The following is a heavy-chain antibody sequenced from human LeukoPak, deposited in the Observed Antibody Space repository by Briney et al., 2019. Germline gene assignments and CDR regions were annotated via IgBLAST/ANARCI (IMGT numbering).Heavy chain of an antibody. CDR3: ARGAARMVETATIISFEY. V-gene: IGHV3-23*01. CDR2: ISGSGGAT. J-gene: IGHJ4*02. Sequence: QAGGTLRLSCAASGFTFNTYGMSWVRQAPGKGLEWVSGISGSGGATYYADSVKGRFTISRDNSKNTLYLQMNSLRAEDTAVYYCARGAARMVETATIISFEYWGQGTLVTVSS. CDR1: GFTFNTYG. D-gene: IGHD5-24*01.